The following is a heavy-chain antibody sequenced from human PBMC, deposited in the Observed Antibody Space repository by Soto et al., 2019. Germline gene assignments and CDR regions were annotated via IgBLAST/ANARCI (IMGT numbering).Heavy chain of an antibody. CDR1: GFTFSSYS. J-gene: IGHJ4*02. D-gene: IGHD3-10*01. V-gene: IGHV3-21*01. Sequence: PGGSLRLSCAASGFTFSSYSMNWFRQAPGKGLEWVSSISSSSSYIYYADSVKGRFTISRDNAKNSLYLQMNSLRAEDTAVYYCARGPQMSEREILLWFGELFRAYYFDYWGQGTLVTVSS. CDR3: ARGPQMSEREILLWFGELFRAYYFDY. CDR2: ISSSSSYI.